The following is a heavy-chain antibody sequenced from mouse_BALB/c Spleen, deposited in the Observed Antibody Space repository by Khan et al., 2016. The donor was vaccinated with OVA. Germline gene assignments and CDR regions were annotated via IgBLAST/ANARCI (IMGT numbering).Heavy chain of an antibody. CDR2: MDPYASET. V-gene: IGHV1-52*01. Sequence: QVQLQQPGTELVRPGTSVKLSCKASGYTFTSYWMNWIKQRPEQGLEWIGRMDPYASETHYNQKFKDKVILTVDKSSNTAYMQLRSLTADDSAVYFCARNPFAYWGQGTLVTVSA. J-gene: IGHJ3*01. CDR1: GYTFTSYW. CDR3: ARNPFAY.